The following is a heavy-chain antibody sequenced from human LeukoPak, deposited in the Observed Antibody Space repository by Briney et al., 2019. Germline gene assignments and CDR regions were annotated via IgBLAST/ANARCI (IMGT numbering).Heavy chain of an antibody. J-gene: IGHJ4*02. V-gene: IGHV4-61*02. CDR3: ASGDYGDYSC. CDR2: IYTSGST. CDR1: GGSISSGSYY. D-gene: IGHD4-17*01. Sequence: SQTLSLTCTVSGGSISSGSYYWSWIRQPAGKGLEWIGRIYTSGSTNYNPSLKSRVTISVDTSKNQFSLKLSSVTAADTAVYYCASGDYGDYSCWGQGTLVTVSS.